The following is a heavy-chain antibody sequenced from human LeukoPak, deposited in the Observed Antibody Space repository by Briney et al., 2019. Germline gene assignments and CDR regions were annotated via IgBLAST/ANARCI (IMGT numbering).Heavy chain of an antibody. Sequence: SETLSLTCTVSGGSISTYYWSWIRQPPGKGLEYIGYIYYSGSTDYNPSLKSRVTMSLDTSKNQFSLKLSSVTAADTAVYYCAREEVPHGFDIWGQGTMVTVSS. CDR3: AREEVPHGFDI. CDR2: IYYSGST. CDR1: GGSISTYY. J-gene: IGHJ3*02. V-gene: IGHV4-59*01.